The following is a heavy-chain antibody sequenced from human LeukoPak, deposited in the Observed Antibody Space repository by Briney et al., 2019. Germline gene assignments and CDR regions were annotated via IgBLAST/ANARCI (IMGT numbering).Heavy chain of an antibody. V-gene: IGHV3-30*18. CDR3: ANPDAFDI. CDR1: GFTFSSYG. J-gene: IGHJ3*02. Sequence: GGSLRLSCAASGFTFSSYGMHWVRQAPGKGLEWVAVISYDGSNKYYADSVKGRFTISRDNSKNTLYLRMNSLRAEDTAVYYCANPDAFDIWGQGTMVTVSS. CDR2: ISYDGSNK.